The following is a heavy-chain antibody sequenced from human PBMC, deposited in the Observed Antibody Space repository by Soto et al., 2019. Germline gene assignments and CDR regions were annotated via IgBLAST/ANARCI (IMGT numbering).Heavy chain of an antibody. Sequence: GGSLRLSCGASGFTFSSYDMHWVRQATGKGLEWVSAIGTAGDTYYPGSVKGRFTISRENTKNSLYLQMNSLRAEDTAVYYCARGPSYGSFYDYWGQGTLVTSPQ. D-gene: IGHD5-18*01. V-gene: IGHV3-13*01. CDR2: IGTAGDT. CDR3: ARGPSYGSFYDY. J-gene: IGHJ4*02. CDR1: GFTFSSYD.